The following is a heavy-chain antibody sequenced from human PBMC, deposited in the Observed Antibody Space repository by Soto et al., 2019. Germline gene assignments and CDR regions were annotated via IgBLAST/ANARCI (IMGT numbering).Heavy chain of an antibody. CDR1: GFTFSSYA. CDR3: AKIDSWGAMVLSFDY. D-gene: IGHD5-18*01. J-gene: IGHJ4*02. CDR2: ISGSGGSK. Sequence: EVQLLESGGGLVQPGGSLRLSCAASGFTFSSYAMSWVRQAPGKGLEWGSAISGSGGSKYYADSVKGRFTLSRDNSNNTLYLQMNSLRAEDTAVYYCAKIDSWGAMVLSFDYWGQGTLVTVSS. V-gene: IGHV3-23*01.